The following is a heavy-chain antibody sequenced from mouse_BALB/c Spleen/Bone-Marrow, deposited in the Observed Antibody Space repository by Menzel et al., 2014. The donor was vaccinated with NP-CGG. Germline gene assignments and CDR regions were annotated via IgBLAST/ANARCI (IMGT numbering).Heavy chain of an antibody. CDR1: GYTFTSYW. J-gene: IGHJ4*01. Sequence: LQQSGSELVRPGASVKLSCKASGYTFTSYWMHWVKQRHGQGLEWIGNIYPGSGSTNYDEKFKSKGTLTVDTSSSTAYMHLSSVTSEVYAVYNCTRWDYGYTDYWGQGTSVTVSS. CDR2: IYPGSGST. CDR3: TRWDYGYTDY. V-gene: IGHV1S22*01. D-gene: IGHD1-1*01.